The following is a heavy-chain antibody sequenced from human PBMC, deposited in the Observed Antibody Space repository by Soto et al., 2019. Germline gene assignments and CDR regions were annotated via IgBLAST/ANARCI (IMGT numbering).Heavy chain of an antibody. CDR1: GYTFTIYG. J-gene: IGHJ4*02. D-gene: IGHD3-22*01. Sequence: QVQLVQSGAEVKKPGASVKVSCKASGYTFTIYGISWVRQAPGQGLEWMGWISGYNGITDYAQNLQDRVTLTTDASTSLVYMELRSLRADDTAVYYCARVAYYDGSGYYGYWGQGTLITVSS. V-gene: IGHV1-18*04. CDR3: ARVAYYDGSGYYGY. CDR2: ISGYNGIT.